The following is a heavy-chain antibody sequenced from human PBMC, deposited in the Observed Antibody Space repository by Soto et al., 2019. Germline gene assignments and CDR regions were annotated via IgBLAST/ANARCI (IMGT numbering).Heavy chain of an antibody. Sequence: EVQLVESGGGLVQPGGSLRLSCAASGFTFSDHHMDWVRQAPGKGLEWVGRSRNKANSYTTEYAASVEGRFTISRDDSKNSVYLQMNSLKTEDTAVYYCARYRSAWYVEYWGQGTLVTVSS. CDR3: ARYRSAWYVEY. CDR1: GFTFSDHH. V-gene: IGHV3-72*01. D-gene: IGHD6-19*01. CDR2: SRNKANSYTT. J-gene: IGHJ4*02.